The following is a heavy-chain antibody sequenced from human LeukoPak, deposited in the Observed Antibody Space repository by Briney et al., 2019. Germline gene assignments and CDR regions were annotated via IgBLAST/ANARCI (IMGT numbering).Heavy chain of an antibody. CDR3: ARERGDNYYDSSGYSPEAFDI. CDR2: IKQDGSAK. J-gene: IGHJ3*02. V-gene: IGHV3-7*01. CDR1: GFTFSTYW. D-gene: IGHD3-22*01. Sequence: GGSLRLSCAASGFTFSTYWMNWVRQAPGKGLEWVANIKQDGSAKFYADSVKGRFTISRDNAKTSLYLQMNSLRAEDTAVYYCARERGDNYYDSSGYSPEAFDIWGQGTMVTVSS.